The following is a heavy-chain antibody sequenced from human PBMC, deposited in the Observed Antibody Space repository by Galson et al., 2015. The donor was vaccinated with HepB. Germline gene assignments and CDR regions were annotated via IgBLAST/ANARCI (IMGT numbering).Heavy chain of an antibody. CDR3: ARTGYSSSWYSY. D-gene: IGHD6-13*01. CDR2: IYYSGST. J-gene: IGHJ4*02. CDR1: GGSISSYY. Sequence: ETLSLTCTVSGGSISSYYWSWIRQPPGKGLEWIGYIYYSGSTNYNPSLKSRVTISVDTSKNQFSLKLSSVTAADTAVYYCARTGYSSSWYSYWGQGTLVTVSS. V-gene: IGHV4-59*01.